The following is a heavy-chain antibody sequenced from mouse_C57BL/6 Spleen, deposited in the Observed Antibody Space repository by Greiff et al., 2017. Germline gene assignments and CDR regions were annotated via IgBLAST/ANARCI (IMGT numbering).Heavy chain of an antibody. J-gene: IGHJ4*01. CDR1: GFTFSSYG. Sequence: DVHLVESGGDLVKPGGSLKLSCAASGFTFSSYGMSWVRQTPDKRLEWVATISSGGSYTYYPDSVKGRFTISRDNAKNTLYLQRSSLKSEDTAMYCCARLTGTRAMDYWGQGTSVTVSS. CDR3: ARLTGTRAMDY. V-gene: IGHV5-6*01. D-gene: IGHD4-1*01. CDR2: ISSGGSYT.